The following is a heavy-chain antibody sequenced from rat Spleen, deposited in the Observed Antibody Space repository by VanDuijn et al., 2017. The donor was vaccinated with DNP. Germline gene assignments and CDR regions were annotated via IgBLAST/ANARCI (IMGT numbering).Heavy chain of an antibody. D-gene: IGHD4-4*01. J-gene: IGHJ2*01. CDR2: IDKYSSTI. CDR1: GFNFNDYW. CDR3: VREELGVNY. V-gene: IGHV4-2*01. Sequence: EVRLVESGGGLVQPGRSLKLSCTASGFNFNDYWMCWVRPAPVKGLVWIAEIDKYSSTIKYSPSLNGKFTISRDNAQNILYLQMNNRGPEDTATYYCVREELGVNYWGQGVVVTVSS.